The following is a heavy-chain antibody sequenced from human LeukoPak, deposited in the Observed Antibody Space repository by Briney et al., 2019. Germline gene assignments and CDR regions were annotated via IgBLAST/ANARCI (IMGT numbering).Heavy chain of an antibody. CDR2: INPNSGGT. CDR1: GYTFTGYY. CDR3: ARGRHGSGWYVFDY. J-gene: IGHJ4*02. D-gene: IGHD6-19*01. V-gene: IGHV1-2*02. Sequence: GASVKVSCKASGYTFTGYYMHWVRQAPGQGLEWMGWINPNSGGTNYAQKFQGRVTMTRNTSISTAYMELSSLRSEDTAVYYCARGRHGSGWYVFDYWGQGTLVTVSS.